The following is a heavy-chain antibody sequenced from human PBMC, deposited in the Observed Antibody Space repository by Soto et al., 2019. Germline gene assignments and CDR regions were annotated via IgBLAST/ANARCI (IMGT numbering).Heavy chain of an antibody. CDR2: IIPIFGTA. CDR3: ARDSKYCSSTSCYSFDP. V-gene: IGHV1-69*06. J-gene: IGHJ5*02. CDR1: GGTFSSYA. Sequence: QVQLVQSGAEVKKPGSSVKVSCKASGGTFSSYAISWVRQAPGQGLEWMGGIIPIFGTANYAQKFQGRVTITADKSTSTAYMELSSLISEDTAVYYCARDSKYCSSTSCYSFDPWGQGTLVTVSS. D-gene: IGHD2-2*01.